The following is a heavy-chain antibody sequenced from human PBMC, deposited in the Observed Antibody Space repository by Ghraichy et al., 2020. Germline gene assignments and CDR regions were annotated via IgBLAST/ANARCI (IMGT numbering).Heavy chain of an antibody. CDR3: ARDPGGDSSSFNYYYYGMDV. J-gene: IGHJ6*02. D-gene: IGHD6-6*01. V-gene: IGHV1-18*01. CDR1: GYTFTSYG. Sequence: ASVKVSCKASGYTFTSYGISWVRQAPGQGLEWMGWISAYNGNTNYAQKLQGRVTMTTDTSTSTAYMELRSLRSDDTAVYYCARDPGGDSSSFNYYYYGMDVWGQGTTVTVSS. CDR2: ISAYNGNT.